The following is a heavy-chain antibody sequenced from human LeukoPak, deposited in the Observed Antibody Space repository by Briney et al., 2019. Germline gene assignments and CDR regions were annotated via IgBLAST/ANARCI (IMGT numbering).Heavy chain of an antibody. CDR2: IYTSGST. CDR1: GGSISSYY. J-gene: IGHJ4*02. D-gene: IGHD6-6*01. Sequence: SETLSLTCTVSGGSISSYYWSWIRQPAGKGLEWIGRIYTSGSTNYNPSLKSRVTISVDTSKNQFSLKLSSVTAADTAVYYCARGSGWQLRGYFDYWGQGTLVTVSS. CDR3: ARGSGWQLRGYFDY. V-gene: IGHV4-4*07.